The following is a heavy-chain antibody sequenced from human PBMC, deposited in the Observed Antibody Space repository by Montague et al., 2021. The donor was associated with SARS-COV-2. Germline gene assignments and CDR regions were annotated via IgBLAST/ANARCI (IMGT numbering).Heavy chain of an antibody. CDR1: GASISGSHW. J-gene: IGHJ3*02. D-gene: IGHD6-19*01. CDR3: ARAPIAVSGKNAFDI. CDR2: IYHTGSN. V-gene: IGHV4-4*02. Sequence: SETLSLTCAVYGASISGSHWWSCIRQPPGKGLGWMGEIYHTGSNNYNPSLKSRVTISVDKSKNQFSLQLSSVTTADTAGYFCARAPIAVSGKNAFDIWGQGTMVTVSS.